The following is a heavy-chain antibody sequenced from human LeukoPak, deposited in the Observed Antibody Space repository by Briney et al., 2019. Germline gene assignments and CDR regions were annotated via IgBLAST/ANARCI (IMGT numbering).Heavy chain of an antibody. CDR2: IYFSGST. CDR3: ARSGRDGYDFHH. D-gene: IGHD5-24*01. J-gene: IGHJ1*01. V-gene: IGHV4-59*01. CDR1: GGSIRSYY. Sequence: SETLSSTCTVSGGSIRSYYWSWIRQPPGKGLEWIGYIYFSGSTNYNPSLKSRVTISVDTSKNQFSLKLSSVTAADTAVYYCARSGRDGYDFHHWGQGTLVTVSS.